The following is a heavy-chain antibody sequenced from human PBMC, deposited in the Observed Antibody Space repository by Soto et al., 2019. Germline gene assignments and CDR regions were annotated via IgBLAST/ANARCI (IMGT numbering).Heavy chain of an antibody. J-gene: IGHJ6*02. CDR2: ISWNSGSI. CDR3: ANETQRDYYHSSGYSYGMDG. D-gene: IGHD3-22*01. CDR1: GFTFDDYA. V-gene: IGHV3-9*01. Sequence: GGSLRLSCAASGFTFDDYAMHWVRQAPGKGLEWVSGISWNSGSIGYADSVKGRFTISRDNAKNSLYLQMNSLRAEDTALYYCANETQRDYYHSSGYSYGMDGWGQGTTVTVSS.